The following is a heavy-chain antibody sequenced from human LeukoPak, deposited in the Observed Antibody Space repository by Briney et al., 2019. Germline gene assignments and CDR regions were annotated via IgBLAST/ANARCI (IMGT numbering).Heavy chain of an antibody. CDR3: ARSWRFCSGDSCYPIDY. CDR2: INPNSGGT. D-gene: IGHD2-15*01. Sequence: ASVKVSCKASGYTFTGYYMHWVRQAPGRGLEWMGWINPNSGGTNYAQKFRGRVTMTRDTSISTAYMELSRLRSDDTAVYYCARSWRFCSGDSCYPIDYWGQGTLVTVSS. J-gene: IGHJ4*02. CDR1: GYTFTGYY. V-gene: IGHV1-2*02.